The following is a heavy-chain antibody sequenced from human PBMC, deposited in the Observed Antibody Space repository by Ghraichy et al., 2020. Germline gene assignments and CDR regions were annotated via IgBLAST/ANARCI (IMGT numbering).Heavy chain of an antibody. Sequence: GGSLRLSCAGSGFTFRDAWMSWVRQAPGKGLEWVGRIKSKTNDETIHYAAPVKGRVTISRDDSKYTLYLQMNRLKTEDTAVYYCTTDLYYGSGGYYDVNAFNIWGQATVVTLSS. V-gene: IGHV3-15*01. J-gene: IGHJ3*02. CDR2: IKSKTNDETI. CDR1: GFTFRDAW. D-gene: IGHD3-10*01. CDR3: TTDLYYGSGGYYDVNAFNI.